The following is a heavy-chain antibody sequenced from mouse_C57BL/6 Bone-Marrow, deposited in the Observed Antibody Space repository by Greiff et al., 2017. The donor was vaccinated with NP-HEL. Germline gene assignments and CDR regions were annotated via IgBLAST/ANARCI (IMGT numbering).Heavy chain of an antibody. J-gene: IGHJ2*01. CDR1: GYTFTSYW. V-gene: IGHV1-64*01. Sequence: QVQLQQPGAELVKPGASVKLSCKASGYTFTSYWMHWVKQRPGQGLEWIGMIHPNSGSTNYNEKFKSKATLTVDKSSSTAYMQLSSLTSEDSAVYYGAREGTVVANFDYWGQGTTLTVSS. CDR2: IHPNSGST. D-gene: IGHD1-1*01. CDR3: AREGTVVANFDY.